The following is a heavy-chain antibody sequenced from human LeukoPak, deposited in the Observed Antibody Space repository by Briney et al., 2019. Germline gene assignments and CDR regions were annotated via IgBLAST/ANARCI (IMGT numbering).Heavy chain of an antibody. V-gene: IGHV3-21*01. CDR2: ISSSSSYI. D-gene: IGHD2-2*01. J-gene: IGHJ4*02. CDR3: ARDSVVRYCSSTSCPSDY. CDR1: GFTVSAYA. Sequence: GVSLRLSCAASGFTVSAYAMAWVRQAPGKGLEWVSSISSSSSYIYYADSVKGRFTISRDNAKNSLYLQMNSLRAEDTAVYYCARDSVVRYCSSTSCPSDYWGQGTLVTVSS.